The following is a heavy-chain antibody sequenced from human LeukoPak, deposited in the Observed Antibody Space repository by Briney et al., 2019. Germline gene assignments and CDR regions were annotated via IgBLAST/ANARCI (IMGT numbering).Heavy chain of an antibody. CDR3: ATDRVGAKEAFDY. J-gene: IGHJ4*02. V-gene: IGHV1-18*01. Sequence: ASVKVSCKASGYTFTSYGISWVRQAPGQGLEWMGWISAYNGNTNYAQKLQGRVTMTEDTSTDTAYMELSSLRSEDTAVYYCATDRVGAKEAFDYWGQGTLVTVSS. D-gene: IGHD1-26*01. CDR1: GYTFTSYG. CDR2: ISAYNGNT.